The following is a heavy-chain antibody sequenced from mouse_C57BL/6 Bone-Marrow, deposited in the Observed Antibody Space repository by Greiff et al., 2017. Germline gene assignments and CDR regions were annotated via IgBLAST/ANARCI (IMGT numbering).Heavy chain of an antibody. D-gene: IGHD5-1*01. V-gene: IGHV5-6*01. Sequence: EVMLVESGGDLVKPGGSLKLSCAASGFTFSSYGMSWVRQTPDKRLEWVATISSGGSYTNYTDSVKGRFTISRDNANNTLYLQMSSLKSEDTAMYYCARLRGWVPRFAYWGRGNLITVTA. CDR2: ISSGGSYT. CDR3: ARLRGWVPRFAY. CDR1: GFTFSSYG. J-gene: IGHJ3*01.